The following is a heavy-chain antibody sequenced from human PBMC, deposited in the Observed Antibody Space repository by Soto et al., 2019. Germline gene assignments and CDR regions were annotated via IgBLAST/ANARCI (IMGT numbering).Heavy chain of an antibody. V-gene: IGHV1-69*02. Sequence: QVQLVQSGAEVKKPGSSVKVSCTASGGTFNSYTINWVRQAPGRGLEWVGRVNPIVGMSNSALKFQGRVTITADKSTSTASMYLTSLKSEDTAVYYCATSYGSGSTHFDSWGQGTLVTVS. D-gene: IGHD3-10*01. J-gene: IGHJ4*02. CDR3: ATSYGSGSTHFDS. CDR1: GGTFNSYT. CDR2: VNPIVGMS.